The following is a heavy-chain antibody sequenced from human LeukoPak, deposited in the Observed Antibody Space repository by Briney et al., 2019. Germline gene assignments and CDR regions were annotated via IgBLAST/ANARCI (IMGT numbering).Heavy chain of an antibody. CDR1: GLSFSSYW. Sequence: GGSLRLSCAASGLSFSSYWMNWVRQAPGKGLEWVANIKQDGSEKYYVDSVKGRFTISRDSAKNSLYLQMNSLRAEDTAVYYCASGGYSFFYWGQGTLVTVSS. V-gene: IGHV3-7*03. CDR3: ASGGYSFFY. D-gene: IGHD5-18*01. CDR2: IKQDGSEK. J-gene: IGHJ4*02.